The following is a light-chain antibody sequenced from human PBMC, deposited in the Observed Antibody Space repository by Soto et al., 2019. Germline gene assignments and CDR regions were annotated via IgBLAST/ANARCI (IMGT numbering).Light chain of an antibody. Sequence: QSVLTQPASVSGSPGQTITISCTGTSSDVGGYNHVSWYQQYPGKAPKLMICEVSNRPSGVSNRFSGSKSGNTASLTISGLQAEDEADYDCSSYTTSSAYVLFGGGTQLTVL. V-gene: IGLV2-14*01. CDR2: EVS. CDR3: SSYTTSSAYVL. J-gene: IGLJ2*01. CDR1: SSDVGGYNH.